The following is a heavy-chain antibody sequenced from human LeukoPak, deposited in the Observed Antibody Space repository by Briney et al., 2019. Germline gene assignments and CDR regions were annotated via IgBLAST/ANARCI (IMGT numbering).Heavy chain of an antibody. Sequence: GGSLRLSCAASGFTFSSYAMSWVRQAPGKGLEWVSAISGSGGSTYYADSVKGRFTISRDNSKNTLYLQMNSLRAEDTAVYYCARDQGYYDFWSGFDYWGQGTLVTVSS. D-gene: IGHD3-3*01. CDR1: GFTFSSYA. CDR3: ARDQGYYDFWSGFDY. CDR2: ISGSGGST. J-gene: IGHJ4*02. V-gene: IGHV3-23*01.